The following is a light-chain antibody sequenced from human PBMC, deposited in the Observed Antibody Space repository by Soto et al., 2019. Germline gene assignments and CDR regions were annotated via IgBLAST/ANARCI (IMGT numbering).Light chain of an antibody. J-gene: IGKJ2*01. CDR2: GAS. CDR1: QSVSIN. Sequence: EIVMTQSPATLSVSPGERATLSCRASQSVSINLAWYQQKPGQAPRLLIYGASTRATGIPARFSGSGSGTEFTLTISSLHSEDSAVHYCQHYNNWPPYTFGQGTRLEIK. CDR3: QHYNNWPPYT. V-gene: IGKV3-15*01.